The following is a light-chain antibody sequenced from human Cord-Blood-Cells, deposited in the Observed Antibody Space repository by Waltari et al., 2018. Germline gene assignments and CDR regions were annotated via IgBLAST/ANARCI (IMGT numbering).Light chain of an antibody. CDR1: SNNVGNQG. V-gene: IGLV10-54*01. Sequence: QAGLTQPPSVSKGLRQTATLTCTGNSNNVGNQGAAWLQQHQGHPPKLLPYRNNNRPSGIPERLSASRSGNTASLTITGLQPEDEADYYCSACDSSLSAWVFGGGTKLTVL. CDR3: SACDSSLSAWV. CDR2: RNN. J-gene: IGLJ3*02.